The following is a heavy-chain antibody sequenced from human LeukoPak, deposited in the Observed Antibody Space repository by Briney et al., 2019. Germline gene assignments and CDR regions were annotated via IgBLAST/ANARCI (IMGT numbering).Heavy chain of an antibody. CDR2: IHRSGSP. J-gene: IGHJ4*02. V-gene: IGHV4-4*02. D-gene: IGHD1-14*01. CDR1: LDSTTSNF. CDR3: AREILGGFNPGAY. Sequence: PSETLSLTCTVSLDSTTSNFWSWVRPPPGKGLEWIGEIHRSGSPNYNPSLQSRVTISIDRSRNQIALELSSVTAADTAVYYCAREILGGFNPGAYWGQGILVTVSS.